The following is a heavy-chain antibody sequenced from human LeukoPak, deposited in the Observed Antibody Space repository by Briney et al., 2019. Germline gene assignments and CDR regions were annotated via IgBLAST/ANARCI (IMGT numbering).Heavy chain of an antibody. CDR3: ARPIAAAGDVWFDP. D-gene: IGHD6-13*01. Sequence: SETLSLTCTVSGGSISGYYWNWIRQPPGKGLEWIGYIYYTGSTSYNPSLKSRVTISLDTSKNQFSLKLSSVTAADTAVYYCARPIAAAGDVWFDPWGQGTLVTVSS. CDR1: GGSISGYY. CDR2: IYYTGST. J-gene: IGHJ5*02. V-gene: IGHV4-59*08.